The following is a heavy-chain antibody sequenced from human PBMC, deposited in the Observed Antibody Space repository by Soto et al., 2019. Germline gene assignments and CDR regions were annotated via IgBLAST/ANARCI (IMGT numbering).Heavy chain of an antibody. Sequence: QITLKESGPTLVKPTQTLTLTCSFSGFSLSTRGVGVGWIRQPPGKALEWLALIFWDDDKWYSPSLRSRLTITEDPSKHQVVLTMTNVDPVDTATYYCAQRSRGYAYYFDQWGQGTLVTVSS. D-gene: IGHD5-12*01. CDR3: AQRSRGYAYYFDQ. J-gene: IGHJ4*02. CDR2: IFWDDDK. V-gene: IGHV2-5*02. CDR1: GFSLSTRGVG.